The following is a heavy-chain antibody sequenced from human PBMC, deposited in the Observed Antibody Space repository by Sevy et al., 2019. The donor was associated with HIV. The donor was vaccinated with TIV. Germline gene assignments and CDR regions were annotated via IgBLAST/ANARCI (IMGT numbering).Heavy chain of an antibody. CDR3: AIEAPDTTIYDY. J-gene: IGHJ4*02. D-gene: IGHD3-3*01. V-gene: IGHV3-23*01. CDR1: GFTFSNYA. CDR2: INGDYR. Sequence: GGSLRLSCAASGFTFSNYAMTWVRQGPGKGLEWVSAINGDYRYYADSVKGRFTISRDNSKNTVYLQMNSLRAEDTALYYCAIEAPDTTIYDYWGQGILVTVSS.